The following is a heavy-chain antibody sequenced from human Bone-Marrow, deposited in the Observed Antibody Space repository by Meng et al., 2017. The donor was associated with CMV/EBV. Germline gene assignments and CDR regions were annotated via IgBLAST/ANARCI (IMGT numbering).Heavy chain of an antibody. CDR2: IKQDGSEK. CDR3: ARAITIFGVVGCFDF. V-gene: IGHV3-7*01. CDR1: GFTFSNYW. D-gene: IGHD3-3*01. J-gene: IGHJ4*02. Sequence: GESLKISCAASGFTFSNYWMSWVRPAPGKGLEWVANIKQDGSEKYDVDSVKGRFTISRDNAKNSLYLQMNSLRAEDTAVYYCARAITIFGVVGCFDFRGQGTLVTVSS.